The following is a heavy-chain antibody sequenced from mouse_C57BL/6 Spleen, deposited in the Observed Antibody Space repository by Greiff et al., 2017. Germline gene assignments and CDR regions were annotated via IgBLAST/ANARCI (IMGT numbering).Heavy chain of an antibody. CDR3: APIYHYGSSYAMDY. CDR2: IHPNSGST. CDR1: GYTFTSYW. J-gene: IGHJ4*01. D-gene: IGHD1-1*01. V-gene: IGHV1-64*01. Sequence: QVQLQQPWAELVKPGASVKLSCKASGYTFTSYWMHWVKQRPGQGLEWIGMIHPNSGSTNYNEKFKSKATLTVDKSSSTAYMQLSSLTSEDSAVYYCAPIYHYGSSYAMDYWGQGTSVTVSS.